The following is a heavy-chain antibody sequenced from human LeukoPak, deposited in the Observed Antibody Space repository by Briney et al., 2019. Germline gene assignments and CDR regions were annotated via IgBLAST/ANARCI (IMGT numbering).Heavy chain of an antibody. D-gene: IGHD2-2*01. CDR1: GGTFSSYA. J-gene: IGHJ6*02. V-gene: IGHV1-69*13. CDR2: IIPIFGTA. Sequence: SVKVSCKASGGTFSSYAISWVRQAPGQGLEWMGGIIPIFGTANYAQKFQGGVTITADESTSTAYMELSSLRSEDTAVYYCARGALYCSSTSCYLSYYYYYGMDVWGQGTTVTVSS. CDR3: ARGALYCSSTSCYLSYYYYYGMDV.